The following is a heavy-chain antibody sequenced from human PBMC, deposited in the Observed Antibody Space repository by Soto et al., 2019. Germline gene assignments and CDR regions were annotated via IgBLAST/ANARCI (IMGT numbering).Heavy chain of an antibody. CDR3: AKDLDIVVVVAATPDY. Sequence: VGSLRLSCAASGFTFSSYGMHWVRQAPGKGLEWVAVISYDGSNKYYADSVKGRFTISRDNSKNTLYLQMNSLRAEDTAVYYCAKDLDIVVVVAATPDYWGQGTLVTVSS. D-gene: IGHD2-15*01. CDR1: GFTFSSYG. CDR2: ISYDGSNK. J-gene: IGHJ4*02. V-gene: IGHV3-30*18.